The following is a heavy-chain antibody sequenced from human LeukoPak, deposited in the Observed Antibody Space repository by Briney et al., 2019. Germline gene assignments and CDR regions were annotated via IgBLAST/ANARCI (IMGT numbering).Heavy chain of an antibody. CDR3: TTAPGAIVVVS. CDR2: IKSKTDGGTT. V-gene: IGHV3-15*01. D-gene: IGHD2-2*01. J-gene: IGHJ5*02. CDR1: GFTFSNAW. Sequence: GGSLRLSCAASGFTFSNAWMSWVRLAPGKGLEWVGRIKSKTDGGTTDYAAPVKGRFTILRDDSKNTLYLQMNSLKTEDTAVYYCTTAPGAIVVVSWGQGTLVTVSS.